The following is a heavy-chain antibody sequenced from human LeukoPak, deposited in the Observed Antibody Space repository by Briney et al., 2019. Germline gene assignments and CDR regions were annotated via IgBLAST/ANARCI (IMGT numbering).Heavy chain of an antibody. D-gene: IGHD6-13*01. Sequence: ASVKVSCKASGYSFIAYHIHWVRQAPGQGLEWMGWINPASGATVYGQKFQGRVTMTRDTSINTVYMDLSRLTSDDTAVYYCGRDETAATGIGLDPWGQGTPVTVSS. J-gene: IGHJ5*02. V-gene: IGHV1-2*02. CDR2: INPASGAT. CDR3: GRDETAATGIGLDP. CDR1: GYSFIAYH.